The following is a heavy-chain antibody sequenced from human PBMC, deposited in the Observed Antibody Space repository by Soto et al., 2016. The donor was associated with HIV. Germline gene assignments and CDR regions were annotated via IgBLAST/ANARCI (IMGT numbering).Heavy chain of an antibody. Sequence: LESGGGLVQPGGSLRLSCVGSGFRFSIYAMSWVRQAPGKGLEWVSAISGGGRSIYNADSVKGRFTISRDNSKNTLYLQMDSLRAEDTAMYYCAKRXCDRMYDWYFDLVGPGHPTHCLL. V-gene: IGHV3-23*01. J-gene: IGHJ2*01. CDR3: AKRXCDRMYDWYFDL. CDR1: GFRFSIYA. D-gene: IGHD2-8*01. CDR2: ISGGGRSI.